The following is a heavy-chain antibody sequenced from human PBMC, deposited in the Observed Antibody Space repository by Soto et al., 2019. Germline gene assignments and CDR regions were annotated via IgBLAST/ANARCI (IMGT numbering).Heavy chain of an antibody. D-gene: IGHD5-18*01. CDR2: ISGYNGNR. CDR1: VYSFNTYG. Sequence: AAVKVSCKASVYSFNTYGISWVRLAPGQGLEWMRWISGYNGNRNYAQKLQGRVTVTADTSTSTAYMELRSLRSDDTAVYYCARGVDTAMVPYSFDYWGQGTLVTVSS. V-gene: IGHV1-18*01. J-gene: IGHJ4*02. CDR3: ARGVDTAMVPYSFDY.